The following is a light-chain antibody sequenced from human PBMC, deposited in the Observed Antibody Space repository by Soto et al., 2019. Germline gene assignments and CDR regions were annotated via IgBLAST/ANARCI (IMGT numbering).Light chain of an antibody. CDR2: TAS. Sequence: DIQMTQSPSFVSVGDRVTITCRASQDISTWLAWYQQKPGRAPNLLIYTASSLQSGVPSRFSGSGSGTDFTLTISSLQPEDFATYYCQQANSFPYTFGQGTKLEIK. CDR1: QDISTW. J-gene: IGKJ2*01. CDR3: QQANSFPYT. V-gene: IGKV1-12*01.